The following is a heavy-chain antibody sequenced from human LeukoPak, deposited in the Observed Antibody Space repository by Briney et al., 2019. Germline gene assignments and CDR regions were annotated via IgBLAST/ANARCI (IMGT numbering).Heavy chain of an antibody. Sequence: PGGSLRLSCAASGFTFSSYAMSWVRQAPGKGLEWVSAISESGGSTSYADSVKGRFTISRDNSKSMLFLQMNSLRAEDTAVYYCAKSQTYDFWSGSDYYFDYWGQGTLVTVSS. D-gene: IGHD3-3*01. CDR2: ISESGGST. CDR3: AKSQTYDFWSGSDYYFDY. V-gene: IGHV3-23*01. CDR1: GFTFSSYA. J-gene: IGHJ4*02.